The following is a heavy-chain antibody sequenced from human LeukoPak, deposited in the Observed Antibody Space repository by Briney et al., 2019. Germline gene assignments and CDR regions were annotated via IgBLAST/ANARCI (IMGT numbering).Heavy chain of an antibody. J-gene: IGHJ1*01. D-gene: IGHD6-13*01. Sequence: ASVKVSCKASGYTFTSYGISWVRQAPGQGLEWMGWISAYNGNTNYAQKLQGRVTMTTDTSTSTAYMELRSLRSDDTAVYYCARDRLHSSSIHGLYFQHWGQGTLVTVSS. V-gene: IGHV1-18*01. CDR3: ARDRLHSSSIHGLYFQH. CDR2: ISAYNGNT. CDR1: GYTFTSYG.